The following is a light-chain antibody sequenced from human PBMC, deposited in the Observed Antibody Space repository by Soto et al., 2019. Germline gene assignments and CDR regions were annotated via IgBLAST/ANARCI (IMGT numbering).Light chain of an antibody. CDR2: EVN. CDR1: GSDIGGYNF. Sequence: QSALTQPPSASGSPGQSVTISCTGTGSDIGGYNFVSWYQQHPGKVPKLIIYEVNKRPSGVPDRFSGSKSGNTASLTVSGLQADDEADYYCSSYAGTNHSYVFGTGTKLTVL. J-gene: IGLJ1*01. V-gene: IGLV2-8*01. CDR3: SSYAGTNHSYV.